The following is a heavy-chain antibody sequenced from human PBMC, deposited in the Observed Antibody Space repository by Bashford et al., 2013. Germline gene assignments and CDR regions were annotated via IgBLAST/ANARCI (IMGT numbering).Heavy chain of an antibody. D-gene: IGHD3-9*01. CDR2: ISSGSSYM. CDR3: ARFDYDILTGPPAGSFDY. V-gene: IGHV3-21*01. J-gene: IGHJ4*02. Sequence: VRQAPGKGLEWVSSISSGSSYMYYVESVKGRFTISRDNAKNSLYLQMNSLRAEDTAVYYCARFDYDILTGPPAGSFDYVGPGNPGHRL.